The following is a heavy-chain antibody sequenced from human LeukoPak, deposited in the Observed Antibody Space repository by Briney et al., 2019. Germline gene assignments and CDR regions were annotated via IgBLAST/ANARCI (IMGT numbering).Heavy chain of an antibody. CDR2: IYTSGST. V-gene: IGHV4-4*07. CDR3: AHLMVRGDFYYYYGMDV. Sequence: PSETLSLTCTVSGGSISSYYWSWIRQPAGKGLEWIGRIYTSGSTNYNPSLKSRVTMSVDTSRNQFSLKLSSVTAADTAVYYCAHLMVRGDFYYYYGMDVWGQGTTVTVSS. J-gene: IGHJ6*02. CDR1: GGSISSYY. D-gene: IGHD3-10*01.